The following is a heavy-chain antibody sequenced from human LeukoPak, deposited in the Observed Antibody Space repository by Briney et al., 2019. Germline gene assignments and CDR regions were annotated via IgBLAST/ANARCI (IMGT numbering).Heavy chain of an antibody. CDR3: AREGRVRYCSSTSCYRGYWFDP. CDR2: ISPNSGGT. CDR1: GYTFTGYY. Sequence: ASVKVSCKASGYTFTGYYMHWVRQAPGQGLEWMGWISPNSGGTNYAQKFQGRVTMTRDTSISTAYMELSRLRSDDTAVYYCAREGRVRYCSSTSCYRGYWFDPWGQGTLVTVSS. D-gene: IGHD2-2*02. J-gene: IGHJ5*02. V-gene: IGHV1-2*02.